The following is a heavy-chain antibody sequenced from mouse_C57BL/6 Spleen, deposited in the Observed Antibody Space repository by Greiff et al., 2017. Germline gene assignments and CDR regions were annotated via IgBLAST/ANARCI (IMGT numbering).Heavy chain of an antibody. Sequence: DVKLVESGPGLAKPSQTLSLPCSVTGYSITSDYWNWIRKFPGNKLEYMGYISYSGSTYYNPSLKSRISITRDTSKNQYYLQLNSVTTEDTATYYCARFPDGYYLYAMDYWGQGTSVTVSS. CDR3: ARFPDGYYLYAMDY. CDR1: GYSITSDY. CDR2: ISYSGST. V-gene: IGHV3-8*01. J-gene: IGHJ4*01. D-gene: IGHD2-3*01.